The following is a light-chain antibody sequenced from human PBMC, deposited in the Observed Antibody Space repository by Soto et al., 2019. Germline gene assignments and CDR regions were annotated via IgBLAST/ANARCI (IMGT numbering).Light chain of an antibody. V-gene: IGKV1-39*01. CDR1: QNISTY. CDR3: QQTYSIFNS. Sequence: DIQMTQSPSSLSASVGDRVTITCRASQNISTYLNWYQQRPGKPPKLLIQTASTLQSGVTSRFSGSGSGTDFTLTTISLQPEDFATYYSQQTYSIFNSFGQGTKLDIK. J-gene: IGKJ2*03. CDR2: TAS.